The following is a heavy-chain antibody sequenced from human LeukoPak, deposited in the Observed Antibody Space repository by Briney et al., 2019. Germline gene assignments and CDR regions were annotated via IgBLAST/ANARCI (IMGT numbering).Heavy chain of an antibody. CDR2: IGWNSHII. CDR3: AKDRDSSGFAPYFDH. V-gene: IGHV3-9*01. D-gene: IGHD3-22*01. CDR1: GFTFNDYA. Sequence: PGGSLRLSCAASGFTFNDYAMHWVRQAPGKGLEWVSGIGWNSHIIGYEDSVKGRFTISRDNARNSLSLQMNSLRAEDTAFYYCAKDRDSSGFAPYFDHWGQGILVTVSS. J-gene: IGHJ4*02.